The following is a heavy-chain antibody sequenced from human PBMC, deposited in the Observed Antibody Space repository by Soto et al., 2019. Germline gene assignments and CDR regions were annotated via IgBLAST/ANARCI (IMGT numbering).Heavy chain of an antibody. CDR2: IVVGSGDT. D-gene: IGHD4-17*01. V-gene: IGHV1-58*01. Sequence: QMQLVQSGPEVKKPGPSVKVSCKASGFTFTSSAVQWVRQARGQRLEWIGWIVVGSGDTNYAQKFQERVTPTRYMSTSTAYTELSSRTAEDTAVYYCAAERLPMGYGDYVGDYYGIDVWGQGITVTVSS. CDR3: AAERLPMGYGDYVGDYYGIDV. CDR1: GFTFTSSA. J-gene: IGHJ6*02.